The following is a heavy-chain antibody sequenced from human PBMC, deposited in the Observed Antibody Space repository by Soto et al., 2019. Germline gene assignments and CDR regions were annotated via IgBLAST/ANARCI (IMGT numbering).Heavy chain of an antibody. CDR1: GFTFSGYA. J-gene: IGHJ5*02. CDR2: IGSGSP. Sequence: EVQLLESGGGLVQPGGSLRLSCAASGFTFSGYAMSWVRQAPGKGLEWVSAIGSGSPFYADSVKGRFTISRDNANSMLYLQMNSLRADETAVCFCAQDLGSSWYHYNSFAPGGQGTLVTVSS. V-gene: IGHV3-23*01. CDR3: AQDLGSSWYHYNSFAP. D-gene: IGHD6-13*01.